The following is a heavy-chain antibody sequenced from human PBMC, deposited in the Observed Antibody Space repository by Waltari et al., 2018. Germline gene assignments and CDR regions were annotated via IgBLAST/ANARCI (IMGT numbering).Heavy chain of an antibody. Sequence: QLQLQQSGPGLVKLSEFLSLTCAVSGDSMSSSYWWSWVRQSPGKGMEWIGKINRSGRTNYHPAFESRVIVSIDSSNNQFSLKLLSATAADTAVYYCARDRGRGIYLDTWGQGTLVTVSP. D-gene: IGHD2-15*01. CDR1: GDSMSSSYW. CDR2: INRSGRT. V-gene: IGHV4-4*02. CDR3: ARDRGRGIYLDT. J-gene: IGHJ4*02.